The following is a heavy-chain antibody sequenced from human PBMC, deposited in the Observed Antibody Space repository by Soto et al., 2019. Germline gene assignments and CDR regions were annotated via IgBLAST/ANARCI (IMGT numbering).Heavy chain of an antibody. CDR3: ARSKLMVRGVIYFDY. V-gene: IGHV4-31*03. CDR1: GGSISSGGYY. D-gene: IGHD3-10*01. CDR2: IYYSGST. J-gene: IGHJ4*02. Sequence: PSETLSLTCTVSGGSISSGGYYWSWIRQHPGKGLEWIGYIYYSGSTYYNPSLKSRVTISVDTSKNQFSLKLSSVTAADTAVYYCARSKLMVRGVIYFDYWGQGTLVTVSS.